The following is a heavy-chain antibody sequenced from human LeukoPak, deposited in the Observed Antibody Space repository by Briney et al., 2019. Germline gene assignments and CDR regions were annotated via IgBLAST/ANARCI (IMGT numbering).Heavy chain of an antibody. V-gene: IGHV4-30-4*08. J-gene: IGHJ6*03. D-gene: IGHD3-3*02. CDR3: AWLSTYFHYMDV. Sequence: SETLSFTCTVSGGSITSGDYYWSWIRQPPGKGLEWIGYISYSGSTHYTPSLKSRVTISVDTSKDQFSLKLSSVTAADTAVYYCAWLSTYFHYMDVWGKGTTVTVSS. CDR2: ISYSGST. CDR1: GGSITSGDYY.